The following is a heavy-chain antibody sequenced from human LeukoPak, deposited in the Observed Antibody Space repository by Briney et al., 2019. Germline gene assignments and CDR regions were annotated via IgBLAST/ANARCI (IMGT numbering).Heavy chain of an antibody. J-gene: IGHJ5*02. CDR3: ARDRWFGELLWWFDP. CDR2: IYTSGST. D-gene: IGHD3-10*01. V-gene: IGHV4-4*07. Sequence: SETLSLTCTVSGDSISSYYWSWIRQPAGKGLEWIGRIYTSGSTNYNPSLKSRVTISVDTSKNQFSLKLSSVTAADTAVYYCARDRWFGELLWWFDPWGQGTLVTVSS. CDR1: GDSISSYY.